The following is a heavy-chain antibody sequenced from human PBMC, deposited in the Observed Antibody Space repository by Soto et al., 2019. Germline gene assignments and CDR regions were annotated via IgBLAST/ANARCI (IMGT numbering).Heavy chain of an antibody. CDR3: ARDSVGYCSRTRCYGQGYFDY. CDR1: GYTFTDYY. Sequence: QVHLVQSGAEVKKPGDSVKVSCKASGYTFTDYYIHWVRQAPGQGLEWMAWINPISGGTNYAQKFQGRVNMTRDTSITTTYMELSRLTSDDTAVYYCARDSVGYCSRTRCYGQGYFDYWGQGALVTVSS. CDR2: INPISGGT. J-gene: IGHJ4*02. V-gene: IGHV1-2*02. D-gene: IGHD2-2*03.